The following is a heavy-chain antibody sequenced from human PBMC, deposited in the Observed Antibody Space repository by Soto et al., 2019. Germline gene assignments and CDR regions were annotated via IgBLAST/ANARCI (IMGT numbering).Heavy chain of an antibody. J-gene: IGHJ4*02. CDR2: ISSSSSTI. CDR3: ARDPGFPKYLVVVPAGIDY. Sequence: GGSLRLSCAASGFTFSSYSMNWVRQAPGKGLEWVSYISSSSSTIYYADSVKGRFTISRDNAKNSLYLQMNSLRAEDTAVYYCARDPGFPKYLVVVPAGIDYWGQGTLVTVSS. D-gene: IGHD2-2*01. CDR1: GFTFSSYS. V-gene: IGHV3-48*01.